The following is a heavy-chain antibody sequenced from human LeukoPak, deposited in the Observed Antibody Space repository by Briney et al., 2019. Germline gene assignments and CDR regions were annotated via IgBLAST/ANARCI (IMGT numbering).Heavy chain of an antibody. V-gene: IGHV3-73*01. CDR3: TTLVIYYGSGADGP. Sequence: GGSLRLSCAASGFTFSSSAMHWVRQASGKWLEWVGRIRSKANSYATAYAASVKGRFTISRDDSKNTAYLQMNSLKTEDTAVYYCTTLVIYYGSGADGPWGQGTLVTVSS. CDR1: GFTFSSSA. CDR2: IRSKANSYAT. J-gene: IGHJ5*02. D-gene: IGHD3-10*01.